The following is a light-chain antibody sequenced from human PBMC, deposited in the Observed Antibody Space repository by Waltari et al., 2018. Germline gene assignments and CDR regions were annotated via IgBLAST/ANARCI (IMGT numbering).Light chain of an antibody. CDR3: QQYNAYSSFR. J-gene: IGKJ3*01. V-gene: IGKV1-5*03. Sequence: DIQVTQSPSTLSASVGDRVIITCRTSQNIDKWLAWHQQKPGKATKLLIYKASILESGVPSRFSGSGSETEFTLTISSLQPDDLATYYCQQYNAYSSFRFGPGTKVDI. CDR1: QNIDKW. CDR2: KAS.